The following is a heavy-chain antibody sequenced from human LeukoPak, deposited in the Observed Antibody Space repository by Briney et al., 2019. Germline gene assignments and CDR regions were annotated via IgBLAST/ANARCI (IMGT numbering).Heavy chain of an antibody. CDR1: GYTFTSYA. Sequence: ASVKVSCKASGYTFTSYAMHWVRQAPGQRLEWMGWINAGNGNTKYSQKFQGRVTITRDTSASTAYMELSSLRSEDTAVYYCARELLWFGESFDYWGQGTLVTVPS. CDR2: INAGNGNT. J-gene: IGHJ4*02. V-gene: IGHV1-3*01. CDR3: ARELLWFGESFDY. D-gene: IGHD3-10*01.